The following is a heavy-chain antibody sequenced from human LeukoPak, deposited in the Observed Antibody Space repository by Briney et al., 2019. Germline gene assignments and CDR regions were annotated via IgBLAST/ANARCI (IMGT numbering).Heavy chain of an antibody. CDR1: GFTFSSYA. Sequence: GGSLRLSCAASGFTFSSYAMSWVRQAPGKGLEWVSAISGSGGSTYYADSVKGRFTISRDNSKNTPYLQMNSLRAEDTAVYYCAKGGGSRLITMVRGVSTEFDYWGQGTLVTVSS. CDR3: AKGGGSRLITMVRGVSTEFDY. CDR2: ISGSGGST. V-gene: IGHV3-23*01. J-gene: IGHJ4*02. D-gene: IGHD3-10*01.